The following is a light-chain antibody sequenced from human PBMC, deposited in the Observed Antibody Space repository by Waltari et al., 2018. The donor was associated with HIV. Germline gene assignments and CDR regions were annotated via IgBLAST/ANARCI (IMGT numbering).Light chain of an antibody. CDR2: DVS. CDR1: SRDIDVYKY. Sequence: QSTLTQPASVSGLPGQWVTISCTGISRDIDVYKYFSWYQQHPGKAPKLLISDVSNRPSGVSHRFSGSKSANTASLTISGLQAEDEADYYCSSYTTTSTLYVFGTGTKVTV. J-gene: IGLJ1*01. CDR3: SSYTTTSTLYV. V-gene: IGLV2-14*03.